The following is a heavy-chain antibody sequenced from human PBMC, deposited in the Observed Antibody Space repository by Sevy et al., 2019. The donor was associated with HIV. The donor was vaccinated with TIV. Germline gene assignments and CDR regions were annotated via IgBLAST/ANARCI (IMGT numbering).Heavy chain of an antibody. D-gene: IGHD2-21*01. J-gene: IGHJ4*02. Sequence: GGSLRLSCAASGFVFEDYGMNWVRQAPGKGLECVSGINWNGGSTGYADSVKGRFTISRDNAKNSLYLQMNSLRAEDTAIYYCARERSCAGASYYFDSWGQGALVTVSS. CDR2: INWNGGST. V-gene: IGHV3-20*04. CDR1: GFVFEDYG. CDR3: ARERSCAGASYYFDS.